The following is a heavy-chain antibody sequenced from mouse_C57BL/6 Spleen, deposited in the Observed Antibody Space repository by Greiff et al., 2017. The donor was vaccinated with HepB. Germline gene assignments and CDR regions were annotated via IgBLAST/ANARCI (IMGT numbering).Heavy chain of an antibody. J-gene: IGHJ3*01. Sequence: VQLQQSGAELVKPGASVKISCKASGYAFSSYWMNWVKQRPGKGLEWIGQIYPGDGDTNYNGKFKGKATLTADKSSSTAYMQLSSLTSEDSAVYFCASGIYYDYDGFAYWGQGTLVTVSA. V-gene: IGHV1-80*01. D-gene: IGHD2-4*01. CDR1: GYAFSSYW. CDR2: IYPGDGDT. CDR3: ASGIYYDYDGFAY.